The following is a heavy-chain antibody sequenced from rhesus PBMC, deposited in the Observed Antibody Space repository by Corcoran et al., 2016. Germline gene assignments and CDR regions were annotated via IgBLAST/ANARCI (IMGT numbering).Heavy chain of an antibody. J-gene: IGHJ5-1*01. CDR1: GGSFSSYW. V-gene: IGHV4-147*01. D-gene: IGHD1-44*02. CDR2: IYGSSGLT. Sequence: QVQLQESGPGLVKPSETLSLTCAVSGGSFSSYWWGGIRQPPGKGLAWIGSIYGSSGLTKYNPSLTSRATIPRATSKNPFSLKLSSVTAADTAVYYCAGPALGATTTRDRFDVWGPGVLVTVSS. CDR3: AGPALGATTTRDRFDV.